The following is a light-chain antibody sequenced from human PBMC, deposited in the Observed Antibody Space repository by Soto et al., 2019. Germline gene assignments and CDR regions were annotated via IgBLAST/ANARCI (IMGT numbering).Light chain of an antibody. CDR1: QSVSSSY. V-gene: IGKV3-20*01. Sequence: EIVLRQSPGTLSLSPGERATLSCRAIQSVSSSYLAWYQQKPGQAPRLLIYGASSRATGIPDRFSGSGSGTDFTLTISRLEPEDFAVYYCQQYGSSLPITFGQGTRLEIK. CDR2: GAS. CDR3: QQYGSSLPIT. J-gene: IGKJ5*01.